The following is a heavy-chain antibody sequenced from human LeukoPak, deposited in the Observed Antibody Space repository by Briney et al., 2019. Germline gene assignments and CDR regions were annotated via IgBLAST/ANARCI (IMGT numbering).Heavy chain of an antibody. CDR1: GFTFNTYW. Sequence: GGSLRLSCAASGFTFNTYWMSWVRQAPGKGLEWVANIKPDGSEKYYVDSVQGRFTISRDNAKNSVYLQMNSLRAEDTALYYCARAVAENWFDPWGQGTLVTVSS. CDR2: IKPDGSEK. D-gene: IGHD6-19*01. V-gene: IGHV3-7*01. J-gene: IGHJ5*02. CDR3: ARAVAENWFDP.